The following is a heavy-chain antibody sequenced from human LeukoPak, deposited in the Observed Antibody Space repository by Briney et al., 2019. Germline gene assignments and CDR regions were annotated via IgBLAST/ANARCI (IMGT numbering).Heavy chain of an antibody. CDR3: ARDLRASYYYMDV. V-gene: IGHV3-23*01. J-gene: IGHJ6*03. Sequence: GGSLRLSCAASGFTFSSYAMSWVRQAPGKGLEWVSAISGSGGSTYYADSVKGRFTISRDNSKNTLYLQMNSLRAEDTAVYYCARDLRASYYYMDVWGKGTTVTVSS. CDR1: GFTFSSYA. CDR2: ISGSGGST.